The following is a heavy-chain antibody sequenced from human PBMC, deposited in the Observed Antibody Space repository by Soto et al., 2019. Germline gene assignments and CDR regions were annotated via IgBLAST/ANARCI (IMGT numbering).Heavy chain of an antibody. CDR1: GFTFSSYW. V-gene: IGHV3-7*01. D-gene: IGHD1-1*01. CDR2: IKQDGNDT. CDR3: TTAFEY. J-gene: IGHJ4*02. Sequence: PGGSLRLSCAASGFTFSSYWMSWVRQAPGKGLEWVANIKQDGNDTNFADSVKGRFTISRDNAKNTLYLHMNSLRAEDTAVYYCTTAFEYWGQGALVTVSS.